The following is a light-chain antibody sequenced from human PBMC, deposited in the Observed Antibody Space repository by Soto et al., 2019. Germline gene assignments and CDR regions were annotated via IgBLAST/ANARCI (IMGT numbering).Light chain of an antibody. CDR1: QSLTNSF. CDR2: DTS. CDR3: QQYGTSEII. V-gene: IGKV3-20*01. Sequence: EVGLTQSPCAVSLSPGERATISCRASQSLTNSFIAWYQQKPGQAPRLLIYDTSSRASGIPDRFSGSGSGTDFTLTISRLEPEDFAVFYCQQYGTSEIIFGQGTRLEI. J-gene: IGKJ5*01.